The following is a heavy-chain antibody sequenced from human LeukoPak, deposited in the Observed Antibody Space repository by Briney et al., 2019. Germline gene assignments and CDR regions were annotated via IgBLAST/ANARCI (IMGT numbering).Heavy chain of an antibody. J-gene: IGHJ6*03. V-gene: IGHV3-23*01. CDR3: VTNRPGPGFHHYYMDG. CDR1: GFTFSSYG. CDR2: IINSDGTS. Sequence: PGGSLRLSCAASGFTFSSYGMHWVRQAPGKGLEWVSSIINSDGTSYYADSVKGRFTIFRDTSKNTVYLQMNSLRAEDTAVYYCVTNRPGPGFHHYYMDGWGKGTTVTVSS. D-gene: IGHD1-14*01.